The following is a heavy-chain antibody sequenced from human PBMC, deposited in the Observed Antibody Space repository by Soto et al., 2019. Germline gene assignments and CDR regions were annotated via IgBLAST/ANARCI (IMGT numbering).Heavy chain of an antibody. V-gene: IGHV4-4*07. D-gene: IGHD1-26*01. CDR2: IYTSGGT. J-gene: IGHJ4*02. Sequence: QVQLQESGPGLVKPSETLSLTCTVSGGSISNYYWSWIRQPAGKGLEWIGRIYTSGGTDYNPSLKSRVTISIDTSKNQFSLKVTSMTAADTAVYYCARADLVGAADFWGQGTLVTVSS. CDR3: ARADLVGAADF. CDR1: GGSISNYY.